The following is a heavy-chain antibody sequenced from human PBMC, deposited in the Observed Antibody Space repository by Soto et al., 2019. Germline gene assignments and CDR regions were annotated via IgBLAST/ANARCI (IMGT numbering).Heavy chain of an antibody. CDR1: GFTFRNCA. CDR2: ISNSGST. J-gene: IGHJ6*01. CDR3: AKDLLSVVQQRVPHYYHGMGV. D-gene: IGHD6-13*01. V-gene: IGHV3-23*01. Sequence: GGSLRLSCAASGFTFRNCAMNWVRQAPGKGLEWVSTISNSGSTYYAESGKGRFTISRDISKNTLYRQMNSLRADDTAVYYCAKDLLSVVQQRVPHYYHGMGVWGQGTTVNVPS.